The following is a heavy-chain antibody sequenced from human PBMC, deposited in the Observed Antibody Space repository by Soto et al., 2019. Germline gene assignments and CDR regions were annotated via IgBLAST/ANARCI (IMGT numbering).Heavy chain of an antibody. CDR3: AKDHPEVGDIGDDAFDI. CDR2: ISGSGGST. Sequence: GGSLRLSCAASGFTFSSYAMSWVRQAPGKGLEWVSAISGSGGSTYYADYVKVRFTISRDNSKNTLYLKMNSLRAEDTAVYNCAKDHPEVGDIGDDAFDIWGQGKTVTVS. CDR1: GFTFSSYA. V-gene: IGHV3-23*01. J-gene: IGHJ3*02. D-gene: IGHD2-15*01.